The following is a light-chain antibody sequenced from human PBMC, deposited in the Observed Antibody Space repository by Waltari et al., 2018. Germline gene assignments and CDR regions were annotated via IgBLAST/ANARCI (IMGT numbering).Light chain of an antibody. V-gene: IGKV1-39*01. CDR3: QQTYSTPLT. CDR1: QSISSY. Sequence: DIQMTQSPSSLSASVGDTVTITCRASQSISSYLNWYQHKPGKAPKLLIYAASSLQTGVPSRFRGSGSETDFTFTLTSLQPEDYATYYCQQTYSTPLTIGGGTKVEIK. CDR2: AAS. J-gene: IGKJ4*01.